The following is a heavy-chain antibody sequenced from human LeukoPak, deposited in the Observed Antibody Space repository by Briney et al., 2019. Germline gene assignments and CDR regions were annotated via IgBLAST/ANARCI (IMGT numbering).Heavy chain of an antibody. CDR1: GGSISSGDYY. Sequence: PSETLSLTCTVSGGSISSGDYYWSWIRQPPGEGLEWIGYIYYSGSTYYNPSLKSRVTISVDTSKNQFSLKLSSVTAADTAVYYCASNSGWYGYSFDYWGQGTLVTVSS. V-gene: IGHV4-30-4*01. CDR2: IYYSGST. CDR3: ASNSGWYGYSFDY. D-gene: IGHD6-19*01. J-gene: IGHJ4*02.